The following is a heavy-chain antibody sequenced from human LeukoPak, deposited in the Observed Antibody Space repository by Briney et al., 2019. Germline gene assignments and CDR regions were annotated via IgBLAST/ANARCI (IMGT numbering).Heavy chain of an antibody. Sequence: SETLSLTCTVSGGSISSGGYYWSWIRQPPGKGLEWIGYIYHSGSTYYNPSLKSRVTISVDRSKNQFSLKLSSVTAADTAVYYCARGPPPDHIPSSSWDFDYWGQGTLVTVSS. D-gene: IGHD6-13*01. CDR3: ARGPPPDHIPSSSWDFDY. CDR1: GGSISSGGYY. CDR2: IYHSGST. J-gene: IGHJ4*02. V-gene: IGHV4-30-2*01.